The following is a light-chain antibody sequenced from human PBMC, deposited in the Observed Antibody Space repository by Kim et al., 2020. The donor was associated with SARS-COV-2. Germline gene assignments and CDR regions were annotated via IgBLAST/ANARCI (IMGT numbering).Light chain of an antibody. J-gene: IGKJ4*01. Sequence: AYVGDRVTITCRASQGISNYLAWYQQKPGKVPKLLISATSTLQSGVPSRFSGSGSGTDFTLTISSLQPEDVATYYCQKYNTPPRTFGGGTKVDIK. CDR1: QGISNY. CDR3: QKYNTPPRT. CDR2: ATS. V-gene: IGKV1-27*01.